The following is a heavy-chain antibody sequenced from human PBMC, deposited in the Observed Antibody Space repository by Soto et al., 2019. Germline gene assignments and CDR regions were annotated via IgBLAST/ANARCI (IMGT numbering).Heavy chain of an antibody. CDR2: IYYSGST. D-gene: IGHD3-3*01. J-gene: IGHJ4*02. V-gene: IGHV4-31*03. CDR3: ARAGMATIFG. Sequence: SETLSLTCTVSGGFISSGGYYWSWIRQHPGKGLEWIGYIYYSGSTYYNPSLKSRVTISVDTSKNQFSLKLSSVTAADTAVYYCARAGMATIFGWGQGTLVTVSS. CDR1: GGFISSGGYY.